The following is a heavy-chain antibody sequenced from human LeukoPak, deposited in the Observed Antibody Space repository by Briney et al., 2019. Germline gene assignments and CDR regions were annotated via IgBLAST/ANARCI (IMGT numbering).Heavy chain of an antibody. CDR3: AKERNSSPSSEDYFDY. Sequence: GGSLRLSCAASRFTFSRYGMHWVRQAPGKGLDWVAVISYDGNKKYYSDSVKGRFTISRDNSKNSLYLQMNNLRAEDTAVYYCAKERNSSPSSEDYFDYWGQGTLVTVSS. D-gene: IGHD6-6*01. V-gene: IGHV3-30*18. CDR1: RFTFSRYG. J-gene: IGHJ4*02. CDR2: ISYDGNKK.